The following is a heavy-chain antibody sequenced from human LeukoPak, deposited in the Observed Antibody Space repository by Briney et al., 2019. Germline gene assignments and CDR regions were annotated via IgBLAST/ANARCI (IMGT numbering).Heavy chain of an antibody. CDR3: ARDRHYVWGSYYFDY. Sequence: GASVKVSCKASGYTFTSYAMHWVRQAPGQRLEWMGWINAGNGNTKYSQKFQGRVTITRDTSASTAHMELSSLRSEDTAVYYCARDRHYVWGSYYFDYWGQGTLVTVSS. V-gene: IGHV1-3*01. CDR2: INAGNGNT. CDR1: GYTFTSYA. D-gene: IGHD3-16*01. J-gene: IGHJ4*02.